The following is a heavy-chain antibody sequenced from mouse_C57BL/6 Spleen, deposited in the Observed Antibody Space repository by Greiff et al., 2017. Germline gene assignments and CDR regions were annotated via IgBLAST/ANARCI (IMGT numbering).Heavy chain of an antibody. J-gene: IGHJ4*01. Sequence: VQLQQSGPELVKPGASVKISCKASGYAFSSSWMHWVKQRPGKGLEWIGRIYPGDGDTNYNGKFKGKATLTADKSSSTAYMQLSSLTSEHSAVYFCAHYYYAMDYWGQGTSVTVSS. CDR3: AHYYYAMDY. CDR2: IYPGDGDT. V-gene: IGHV1-82*01. CDR1: GYAFSSSW.